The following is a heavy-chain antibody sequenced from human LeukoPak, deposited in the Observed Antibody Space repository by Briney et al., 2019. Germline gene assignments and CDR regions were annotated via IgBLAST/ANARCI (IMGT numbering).Heavy chain of an antibody. CDR3: ARPHQDYVWGSPDC. CDR1: GFTFSRYA. Sequence: GGSLRLSCAASGFTFSRYAMSWVRQAPGKGLEWVSAISGSGGSTYYADSVKGRFTILRDNAKNSLYLQMNSLREEDTAVYCCARPHQDYVWGSPDCWGQGTLVTVSS. J-gene: IGHJ4*02. CDR2: ISGSGGST. D-gene: IGHD3-16*01. V-gene: IGHV3-23*01.